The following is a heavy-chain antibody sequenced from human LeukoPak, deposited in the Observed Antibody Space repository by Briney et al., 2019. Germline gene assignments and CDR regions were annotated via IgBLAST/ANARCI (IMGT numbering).Heavy chain of an antibody. CDR2: INHSGST. Sequence: PSETLSLTCTVSGGSISSYYWSWIRQPPGKGLEWIGEINHSGSTNYNPSLKSRVTISVDASKNQFSLKLSSVTAADTAVYYCASLTTVTPSRYYYYYYGMDVWGQGTTVTVSS. D-gene: IGHD4-11*01. J-gene: IGHJ6*02. CDR1: GGSISSYY. V-gene: IGHV4-34*01. CDR3: ASLTTVTPSRYYYYYYGMDV.